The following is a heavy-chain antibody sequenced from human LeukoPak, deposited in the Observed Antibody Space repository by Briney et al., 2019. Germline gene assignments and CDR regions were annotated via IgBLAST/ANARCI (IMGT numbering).Heavy chain of an antibody. CDR3: TRDRPYTAIMWFDT. Sequence: GASVKVSCKASGYTFAGYHVHWVRQAPGQGLEWMGWINPNSGGTHSAQKFQGRVTMTRDTSISTAYMELSGLTSDDTAIYYCTRDRPYTAIMWFDTWGQGTLVTVSS. CDR2: INPNSGGT. J-gene: IGHJ5*02. V-gene: IGHV1-2*02. CDR1: GYTFAGYH. D-gene: IGHD5-18*01.